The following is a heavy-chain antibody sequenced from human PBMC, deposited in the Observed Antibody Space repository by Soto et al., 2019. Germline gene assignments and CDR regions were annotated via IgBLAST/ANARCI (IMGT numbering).Heavy chain of an antibody. CDR1: GGSISSYY. D-gene: IGHD3-22*01. Sequence: QVQLQESGPGLVKPSETLSLTCTVSGGSISSYYWSWIRQPPGKGLEWIGYIYYSGSTTYNPSLRSRVTISVDTSKNHFALKLSSVTAAGTAVYYCASSGYTRWYGMDVWGQGTTVTVSS. CDR3: ASSGYTRWYGMDV. CDR2: IYYSGST. J-gene: IGHJ6*02. V-gene: IGHV4-59*01.